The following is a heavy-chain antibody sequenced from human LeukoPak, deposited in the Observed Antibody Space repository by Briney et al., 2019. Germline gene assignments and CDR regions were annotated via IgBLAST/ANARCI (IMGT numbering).Heavy chain of an antibody. CDR3: ARGPCSSTSCYRSAEYFQH. Sequence: SVKVSCKASGGTFSSYAISWVRQAPGQGLEWMGRIIPILGIANYAQKFQGRVTITADKSTSTAYMELSSLRSEDTAVYYCARGPCSSTSCYRSAEYFQHWGQGTLVTVSS. CDR1: GGTFSSYA. J-gene: IGHJ1*01. D-gene: IGHD2-2*02. CDR2: IIPILGIA. V-gene: IGHV1-69*04.